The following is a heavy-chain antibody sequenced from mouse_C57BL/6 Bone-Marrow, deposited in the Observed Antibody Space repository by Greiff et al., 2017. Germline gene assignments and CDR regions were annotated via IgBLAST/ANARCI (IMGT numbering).Heavy chain of an antibody. CDR3: APSYYSNYEGAMDY. Sequence: QVQLQQPGAELVKPGASVKLSCKASGYTFTSYWMHWVKQRPGQGLEWIGMIHPNSGSTNYNEKFKSKATLTVDKSSSTAYMQLSSLTSEDSAVYYCAPSYYSNYEGAMDYWGQGTSVTVSS. V-gene: IGHV1-64*01. CDR1: GYTFTSYW. J-gene: IGHJ4*01. CDR2: IHPNSGST. D-gene: IGHD2-5*01.